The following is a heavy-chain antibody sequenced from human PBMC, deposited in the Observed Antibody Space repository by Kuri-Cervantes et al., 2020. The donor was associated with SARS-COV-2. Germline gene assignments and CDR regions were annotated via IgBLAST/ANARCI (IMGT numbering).Heavy chain of an antibody. CDR2: IKQDGSEK. D-gene: IGHD1-26*01. V-gene: IGHV3-7*01. CDR3: ARDRRVGWADY. Sequence: GESLKISCAASGFTFSSYAMSWVRQAPGKGLEWVANIKQDGSEKYYVDSVKGRFTISRDNAKNSLYLQINSLRAEDTAVYYCARDRRVGWADYWGQGTLVTVSS. J-gene: IGHJ4*02. CDR1: GFTFSSYA.